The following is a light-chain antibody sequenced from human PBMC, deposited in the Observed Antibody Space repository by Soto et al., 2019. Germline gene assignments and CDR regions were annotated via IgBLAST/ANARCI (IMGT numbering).Light chain of an antibody. CDR3: QQYNSWPPWA. Sequence: EIVMTQSPATLSVSPGERATLSCRASQSVSTNLAWYQQKPGQAPRLLIYGASTRATDTPARFSGSGSGTEFTLTISSLQSEDVAVYYCQQYNSWPPWAFGQGTKVEI. J-gene: IGKJ1*01. CDR1: QSVSTN. CDR2: GAS. V-gene: IGKV3-15*01.